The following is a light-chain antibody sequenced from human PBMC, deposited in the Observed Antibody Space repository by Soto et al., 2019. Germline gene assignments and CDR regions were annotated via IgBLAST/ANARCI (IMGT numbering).Light chain of an antibody. CDR1: QSISSW. Sequence: DIQMTQSPSTLSGSVGDRVTITCRASQSISSWLAWYQQKPGKAPKLLIYDASSLQSGVPSRFSGSGSGTEFTLTISSLQPDDFATYYCQHYNSDPWTFGQGTKVDIK. CDR3: QHYNSDPWT. V-gene: IGKV1-5*01. CDR2: DAS. J-gene: IGKJ1*01.